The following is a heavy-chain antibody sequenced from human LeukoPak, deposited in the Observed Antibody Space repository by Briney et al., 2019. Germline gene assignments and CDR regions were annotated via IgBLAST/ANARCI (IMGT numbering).Heavy chain of an antibody. CDR3: ARDRVSADTAMVYYYYYYGMDV. D-gene: IGHD5-18*01. V-gene: IGHV1-69*13. Sequence: ASVKVSCKASGGTFSSYAISWVRQAPGQGLEWMGGIIPIFGTANYAQKFQGRVTITADESTSTAYMELSSLRSEDTAVYYCARDRVSADTAMVYYYYYYGMDVWGQGTTVTVSS. CDR2: IIPIFGTA. J-gene: IGHJ6*02. CDR1: GGTFSSYA.